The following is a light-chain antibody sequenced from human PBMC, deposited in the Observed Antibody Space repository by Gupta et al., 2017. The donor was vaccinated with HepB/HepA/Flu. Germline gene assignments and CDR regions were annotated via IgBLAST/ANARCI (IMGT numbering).Light chain of an antibody. CDR2: GAS. CDR3: QHYGNARRT. Sequence: EIVLTQSPDTLSLFPGERATLSCRASQSVSSSYLAWYQQRPGQSPRLLIYGASSRATDIPDRFSGSGSGTDFTLTISRLEPEDFAVYYCQHYGNARRTFGQGTKVEIK. J-gene: IGKJ1*01. V-gene: IGKV3-20*01. CDR1: QSVSSSY.